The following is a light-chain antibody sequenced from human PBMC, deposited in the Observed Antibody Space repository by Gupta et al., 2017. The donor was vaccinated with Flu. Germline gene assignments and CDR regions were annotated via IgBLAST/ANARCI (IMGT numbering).Light chain of an antibody. CDR1: QSLLHSNGYNY. CDR3: MQALETPVT. CDR2: LVF. V-gene: IGKV2-28*01. J-gene: IGKJ4*01. Sequence: DIVMTQSPVSLSVTPGEPASISCRSSQSLLHSNGYNYLDWYLQKPGQSPQLLMYLVFTRASGVPDRFSGSGSGTYFTLKSSRVEPEYVGVYYCMQALETPVTFGGGTKVEIK.